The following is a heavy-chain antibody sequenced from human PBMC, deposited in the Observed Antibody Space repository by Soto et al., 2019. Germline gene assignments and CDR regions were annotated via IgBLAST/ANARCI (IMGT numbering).Heavy chain of an antibody. V-gene: IGHV3-30*18. D-gene: IGHD1-1*01. Sequence: LRLPCVVSGLPFSDYGFHCVRQAPGKGLDWVAAISYDGSFVYYADSVRGRFTISRDNSRNTLDLQMNTLIHEDTAVYYCAKERGRNRNFAMDVWGQGTSVTVSS. J-gene: IGHJ6*02. CDR2: ISYDGSFV. CDR3: AKERGRNRNFAMDV. CDR1: GLPFSDYG.